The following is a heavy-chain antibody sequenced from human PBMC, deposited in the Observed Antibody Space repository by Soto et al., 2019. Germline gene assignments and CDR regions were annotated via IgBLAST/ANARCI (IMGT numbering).Heavy chain of an antibody. CDR2: ISPANGDK. CDR3: ARGRYFATTHRQWWYFDF. V-gene: IGHV1-18*01. J-gene: IGHJ2*01. D-gene: IGHD1-1*01. CDR1: GYTFITSG. Sequence: QVELMQSGPEVKRPGTSVKVSCKASGYTFITSGINWVRQTPGQALEWVGWISPANGDKKYAQKVKDTVSLTSETSTDTVYMELTNLRSDDTAVYFCARGRYFATTHRQWWYFDFWGRGTPVTVSS.